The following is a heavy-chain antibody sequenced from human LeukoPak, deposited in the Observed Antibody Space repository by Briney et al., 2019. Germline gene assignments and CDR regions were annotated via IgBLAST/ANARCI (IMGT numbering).Heavy chain of an antibody. J-gene: IGHJ4*02. D-gene: IGHD2-2*02. CDR3: ARMEICSSTSCYTGFDY. CDR2: IYYSGST. Sequence: SETLSLTCTVSGGSISSYYWSWIRQPPGKGLEWIGYIYYSGSTNYNPSLKSRVTISVDRSKNQFSLKLSSVTAADTAVYYCARMEICSSTSCYTGFDYWGQGTLVTVSS. CDR1: GGSISSYY. V-gene: IGHV4-59*12.